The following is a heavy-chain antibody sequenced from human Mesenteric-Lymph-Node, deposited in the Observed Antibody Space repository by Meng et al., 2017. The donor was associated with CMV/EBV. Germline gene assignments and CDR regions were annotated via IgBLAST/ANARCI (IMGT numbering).Heavy chain of an antibody. J-gene: IGHJ5*02. V-gene: IGHV4-34*01. D-gene: IGHD3-9*01. CDR3: ARDGRLRYFDWPPGGWFDP. CDR1: SFSDYS. CDR2: INHSGST. Sequence: SFSDYSLSWIRQPPGKGLEWIGEINHSGSTNYNPSLKSRVTISVDTSKNQFSLKLSSVTAADTAVYYCARDGRLRYFDWPPGGWFDPWGQGTLVTVSS.